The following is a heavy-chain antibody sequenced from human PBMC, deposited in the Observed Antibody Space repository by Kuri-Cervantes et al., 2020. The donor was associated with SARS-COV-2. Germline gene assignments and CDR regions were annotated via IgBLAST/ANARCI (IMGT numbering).Heavy chain of an antibody. Sequence: GSLRLSCAFYGEAFSGYYWSWIRQPPGKGLEWIGEINHSGSTNYNPSLKSRVTISVDTSKNQFSLKLSSVTAADTAVYYCARGGGYYDSSGYYYFDYWGQGTLVTVSS. CDR1: GEAFSGYY. D-gene: IGHD3-22*01. CDR3: ARGGGYYDSSGYYYFDY. J-gene: IGHJ4*02. CDR2: INHSGST. V-gene: IGHV4-34*01.